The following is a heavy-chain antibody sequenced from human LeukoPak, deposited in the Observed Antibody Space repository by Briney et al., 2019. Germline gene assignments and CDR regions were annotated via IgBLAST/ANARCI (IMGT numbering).Heavy chain of an antibody. CDR2: IYSGGST. CDR3: AKDWNYYDSSGYDY. Sequence: GGSLRLSCVASGFTVSSNYMSWVRQAPGKGLEWVSIIYSGGSTYYADSVKGRFTISRDNSKNTLYLQMNSLRAEDTAVYYCAKDWNYYDSSGYDYWGQGTLVTVSS. J-gene: IGHJ4*02. D-gene: IGHD3-22*01. V-gene: IGHV3-53*01. CDR1: GFTVSSNY.